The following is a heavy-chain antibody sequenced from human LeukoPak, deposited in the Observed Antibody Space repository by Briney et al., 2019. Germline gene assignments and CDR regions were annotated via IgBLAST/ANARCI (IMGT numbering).Heavy chain of an antibody. CDR1: GFTFSSYW. V-gene: IGHV3-7*01. CDR2: IKQDGSEK. J-gene: IGHJ3*02. Sequence: GGSLRLSCAASGFTFSSYWMRWVRQAPGKGLEWVANIKQDGSEKYYVDSVKGRFTISRDNAKNSLYLQMNSLRAEDTAVYYCATSSSVDPRDSAFDIWGQGTMVTVSS. CDR3: ATSSSVDPRDSAFDI. D-gene: IGHD5-12*01.